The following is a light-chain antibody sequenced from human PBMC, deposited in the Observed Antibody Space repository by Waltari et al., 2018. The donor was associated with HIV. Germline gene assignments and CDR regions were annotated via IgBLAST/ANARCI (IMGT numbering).Light chain of an antibody. Sequence: EILLTQSPGTLSLAPGERATLSCRGSQTVDRNYLSWYLKKPGQGPRLLVLGASRRATGIPDRLSGSGSGTDFTLTISRLEPEDFAVYYCQQYDRSWVTFGGGTKVEIK. CDR2: GAS. CDR3: QQYDRSWVT. V-gene: IGKV3-20*01. CDR1: QTVDRNY. J-gene: IGKJ4*01.